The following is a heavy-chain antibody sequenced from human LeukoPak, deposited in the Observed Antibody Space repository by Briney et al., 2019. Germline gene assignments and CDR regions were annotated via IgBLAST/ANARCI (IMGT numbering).Heavy chain of an antibody. V-gene: IGHV3-30*03. CDR2: ISYDASDK. CDR1: GFTFSNYG. CDR3: ARGTSGSYSDY. D-gene: IGHD1-26*01. Sequence: GGSLRLSCAASGFTFSNYGMHWVRQAPGEGLEWVAVISYDASDKYYKDSVKDRFTISRDNSKNTLYLQLNSLRAEDTAVYYCARGTSGSYSDYWGQGTLVTVSS. J-gene: IGHJ4*02.